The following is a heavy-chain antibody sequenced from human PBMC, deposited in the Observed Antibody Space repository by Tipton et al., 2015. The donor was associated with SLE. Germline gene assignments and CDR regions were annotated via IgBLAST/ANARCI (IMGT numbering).Heavy chain of an antibody. V-gene: IGHV4-34*01. J-gene: IGHJ3*01. CDR3: ARHIWGGYDAFDV. CDR2: INHSGST. Sequence: TLSLTCAVHGGSFSGYYCSWIRQPPGKGLEWIGEINHSGSTNYNPSLKSRVTISVDTSKNQFSLKLSSVTAADTAVYYCARHIWGGYDAFDVWGHGALVTVSS. D-gene: IGHD3-16*01. CDR1: GGSFSGYY.